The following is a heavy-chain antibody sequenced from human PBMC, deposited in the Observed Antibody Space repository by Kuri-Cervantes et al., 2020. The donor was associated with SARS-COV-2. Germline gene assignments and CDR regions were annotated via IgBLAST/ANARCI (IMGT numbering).Heavy chain of an antibody. CDR1: GFTVNSYY. CDR2: ILTDDKT. J-gene: IGHJ3*01. D-gene: IGHD6-19*01. Sequence: GGSLRLSCAASGFTVNSYYINWVRQAPGKGLEWVSVILTDDKTYYADSVKDRVNMSRDNFRNTVFLQINSLRADDTAVYYCARGNVAVAGDAFDVWGHGTVVTVSS. V-gene: IGHV3-66*01. CDR3: ARGNVAVAGDAFDV.